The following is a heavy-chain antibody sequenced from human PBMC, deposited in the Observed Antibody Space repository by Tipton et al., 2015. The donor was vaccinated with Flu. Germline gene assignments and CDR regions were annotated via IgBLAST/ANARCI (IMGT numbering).Heavy chain of an antibody. CDR3: ARQEGEIVLVVAPTPFDN. Sequence: TLSLTCTVSGGSISSSSYYWAWIRQSPGKGLEWIGTIYYTGSTFYNPSLKSRVTISVDTSKNQFSLKMSSVPAADTAVYYCARQEGEIVLVVAPTPFDNWGQGTLVTVSS. CDR2: IYYTGST. D-gene: IGHD2-15*01. V-gene: IGHV4-39*01. CDR1: GGSISSSSYY. J-gene: IGHJ4*02.